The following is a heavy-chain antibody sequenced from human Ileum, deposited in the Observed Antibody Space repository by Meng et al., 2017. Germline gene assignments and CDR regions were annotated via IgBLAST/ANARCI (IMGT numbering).Heavy chain of an antibody. Sequence: GESLKISCEASGFALSSYEMHWVRQAPGKGLEWVASISNSGFTIYYADSVKGRFTISRDIAKNSLHLQMSSLRAEDTALYYCATVGTADYWGHGTLVTGAS. J-gene: IGHJ4*01. CDR3: ATVGTADY. CDR2: ISNSGFTI. D-gene: IGHD2-21*02. CDR1: GFALSSYE. V-gene: IGHV3-48*03.